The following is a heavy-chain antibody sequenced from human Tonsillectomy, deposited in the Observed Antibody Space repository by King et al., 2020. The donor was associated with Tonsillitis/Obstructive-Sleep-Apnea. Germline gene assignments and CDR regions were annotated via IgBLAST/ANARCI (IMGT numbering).Heavy chain of an antibody. J-gene: IGHJ4*02. CDR3: ARVLGWLRFGIDY. Sequence: VQLVESGGGLVQPGGSLRLSCEASGFTFSSYWMTWVRQAPGKGLEWVAIIKQDGNEKYYVDSVKGRFTISRDNARSSLYLQMNSLRAEDTAVYYCARVLGWLRFGIDYWGQGTLVTVSS. CDR2: IKQDGNEK. CDR1: GFTFSSYW. V-gene: IGHV3-7*01. D-gene: IGHD5-12*01.